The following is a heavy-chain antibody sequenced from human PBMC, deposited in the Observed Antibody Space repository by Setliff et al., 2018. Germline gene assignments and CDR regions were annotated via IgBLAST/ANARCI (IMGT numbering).Heavy chain of an antibody. CDR1: GFTFSTCA. CDR3: AKPQVELRWGFES. D-gene: IGHD1-7*01. V-gene: IGHV3-23*03. CDR2: IYSGDRNT. Sequence: GGSLRLSCAASGFTFSTCAMSWVRQAPGKGLEWVSTIYSGDRNTFYTDSVKGRFTIFRDGSKNTLFLQMTSLRAEDTAVYYCAKPQVELRWGFESWGRGTPVTVSS. J-gene: IGHJ4*02.